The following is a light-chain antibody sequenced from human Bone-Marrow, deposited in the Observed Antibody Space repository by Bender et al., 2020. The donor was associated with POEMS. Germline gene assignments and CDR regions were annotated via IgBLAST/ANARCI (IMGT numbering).Light chain of an antibody. CDR3: QSADSSGTYV. CDR1: PLTGQY. J-gene: IGLJ1*01. Sequence: SFELTQPPSVSVSPGQTARITCSGDPLTGQYAFWYQQKPGQAPVLVMYKDSERPSGIPERFSGSSSGTTVTLTISGVQAEDEADYYCQSADSSGTYVFGTGTKVTVL. CDR2: KDS. V-gene: IGLV3-25*03.